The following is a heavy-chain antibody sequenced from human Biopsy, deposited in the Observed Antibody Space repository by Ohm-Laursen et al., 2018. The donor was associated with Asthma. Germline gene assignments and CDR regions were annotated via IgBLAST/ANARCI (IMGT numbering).Heavy chain of an antibody. J-gene: IGHJ4*02. D-gene: IGHD1-26*01. V-gene: IGHV3-33*06. CDR3: AKDKRYSGSYFDY. CDR1: GFTFSSYG. CDR2: IWYDGSNK. Sequence: SLRLSCAASGFTFSSYGMHWVRQAPGEGLEWVAVIWYDGSNKYYADSVKGRFTISRDNSKNTLYLQMNSLRAEDTAVYYCAKDKRYSGSYFDYWGQGTLVTVSS.